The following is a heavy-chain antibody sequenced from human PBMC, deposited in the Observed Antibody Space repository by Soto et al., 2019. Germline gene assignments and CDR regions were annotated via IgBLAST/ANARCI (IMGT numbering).Heavy chain of an antibody. V-gene: IGHV3-7*01. D-gene: IGHD3-16*01. J-gene: IGHJ4*02. CDR2: IKEDGSET. CDR3: ARGGAGSSRAEYYFDY. CDR1: GFTFSRYW. Sequence: EVQLVESGGGLVLPGGSLRHSCAASGFTFSRYWMSWVRQAPGKGLEWVANIKEDGSETYYVDSVKGRFTISRDNAKNSLYLHMNSLRVEDTAVYFCARGGAGSSRAEYYFDYWGQGTLVTVSS.